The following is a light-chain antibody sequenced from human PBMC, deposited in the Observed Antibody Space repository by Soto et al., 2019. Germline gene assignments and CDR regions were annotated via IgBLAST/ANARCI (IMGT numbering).Light chain of an antibody. CDR1: QSVSTY. V-gene: IGKV3-11*01. CDR3: QQRINWPLT. CDR2: DAS. J-gene: IGKJ4*01. Sequence: ETVVTRPPAILSLSPGKRATLDCRASQSVSTYLAWYQQKNGQAPRLLIYDASNRATGIPARFIGSGYGTDFNLTIGGLETEDSAVYYCQQRINWPLTFGGGTKVDIK.